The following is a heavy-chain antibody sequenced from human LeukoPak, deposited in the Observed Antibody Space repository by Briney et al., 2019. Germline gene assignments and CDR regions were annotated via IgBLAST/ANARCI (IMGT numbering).Heavy chain of an antibody. CDR2: IIPIFGTA. CDR3: ARDTERPYCSSTSCYGAFDI. V-gene: IGHV1-69*13. Sequence: ASVKVSCKASGGTFSSYAISWVRQAPGQGLEWMGGIIPIFGTANYAQKFQGRVTTTADESTSTAYMELSSLRSEDTAVYYCARDTERPYCSSTSCYGAFDIWGQGTMVTVSS. D-gene: IGHD2-2*01. J-gene: IGHJ3*02. CDR1: GGTFSSYA.